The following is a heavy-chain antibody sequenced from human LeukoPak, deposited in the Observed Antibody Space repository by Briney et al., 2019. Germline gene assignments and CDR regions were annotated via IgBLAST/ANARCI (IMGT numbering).Heavy chain of an antibody. CDR1: GIILIFCL. Sequence: GGSLRHSCAGPGIILIFCLRSSVRQAPGKGLEWVASINQDGSDKRHADSVKGRFTISRDNAKNSVYLQVNSLRAEDTAVYYCATLKDAVTIFDNWGQGTLVTVSS. V-gene: IGHV3-7*01. D-gene: IGHD4-17*01. CDR3: ATLKDAVTIFDN. J-gene: IGHJ4*02. CDR2: INQDGSDK.